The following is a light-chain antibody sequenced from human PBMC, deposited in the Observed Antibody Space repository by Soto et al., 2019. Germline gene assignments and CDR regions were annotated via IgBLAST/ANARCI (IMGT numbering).Light chain of an antibody. CDR1: QSVSSY. J-gene: IGKJ5*01. CDR2: DAS. V-gene: IGKV3-11*01. CDR3: QQRSNWPPIT. Sequence: EIVLTQAPATLSLSPGKRATLSCRASQSVSSYLAWYQQKPGQAPRLLIYDASNRATGIPARFSGSGSGTDFTLTISSLEPEDFAVYYCQQRSNWPPITFGQGTRLEIK.